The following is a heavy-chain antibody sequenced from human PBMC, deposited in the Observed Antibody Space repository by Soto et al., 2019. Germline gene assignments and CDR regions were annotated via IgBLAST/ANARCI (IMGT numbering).Heavy chain of an antibody. CDR1: GFTFSSYA. CDR3: ARAGFRNGYSGYDYSAYYYGMDV. D-gene: IGHD5-12*01. CDR2: ISYDGSNK. Sequence: GGSLRLSCAASGFTFSSYAMHWVRQAPGKWLEWVAVISYDGSNKYYADSVKGRFTISRDNSKNTLYLQMNSLRAEDTAVYYCARAGFRNGYSGYDYSAYYYGMDVWGQGXTVTVYS. J-gene: IGHJ6*02. V-gene: IGHV3-30-3*01.